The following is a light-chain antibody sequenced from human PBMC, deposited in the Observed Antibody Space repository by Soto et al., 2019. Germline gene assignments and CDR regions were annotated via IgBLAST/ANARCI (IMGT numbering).Light chain of an antibody. CDR3: QQSFSPLWT. CDR2: SAS. CDR1: QSISNY. V-gene: IGKV1-39*01. J-gene: IGKJ1*01. Sequence: DIQMTQSTSSLSASVGDRVTITCRASQSISNYLNWYQQKPGKAPKLLIYSASSMQSGVPSRFSGSGSEIHFTLVISSLQPDESATYYCQQSFSPLWTFGQGTKVEV.